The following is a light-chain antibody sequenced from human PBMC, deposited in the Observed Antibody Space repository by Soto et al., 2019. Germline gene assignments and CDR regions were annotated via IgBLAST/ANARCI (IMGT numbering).Light chain of an antibody. CDR3: QAYDSTLSARYV. J-gene: IGLJ1*01. CDR1: SSNIGAGYD. Sequence: QSALTQPPSVSGAPGQRVTISCTGSSSNIGAGYDVHWYQQRPGTAPNLLIFGNTNRPSGVPERFSVAKSGTSASLATTGLQAEDEGDHYCQAYDSTLSARYVIGTGTKVTVL. V-gene: IGLV1-40*01. CDR2: GNT.